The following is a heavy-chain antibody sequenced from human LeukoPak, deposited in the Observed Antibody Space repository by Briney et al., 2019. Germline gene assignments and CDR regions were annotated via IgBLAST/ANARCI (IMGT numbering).Heavy chain of an antibody. CDR2: ITTSGFYT. CDR1: GFTFMTYG. CDR3: ARVRSSGYDLAPFDY. J-gene: IGHJ4*02. V-gene: IGHV3-21*01. Sequence: KPGGSLRLSCAASGFTFMTYGMNWVRQAPGKGLEWLSSITTSGFYTYYADSVKGRFTISRDTANNSLYLQMNSLRGEDTAVYYCARVRSSGYDLAPFDYWGQGTLVTVSS. D-gene: IGHD5-12*01.